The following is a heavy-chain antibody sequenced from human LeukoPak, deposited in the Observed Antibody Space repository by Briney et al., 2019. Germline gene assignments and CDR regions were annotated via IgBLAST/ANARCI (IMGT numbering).Heavy chain of an antibody. CDR2: ISSSSSTI. V-gene: IGHV3-48*04. CDR3: ASEGTQTNGMDV. Sequence: GGSLRLSCAASGFIFSSYSMNWVRQAPGKGLEWVSYISSSSSTIYYADSVEGRFTISRDNAKNSLYLQMSSLRAEDTAVYYCASEGTQTNGMDVWGQGTTVTVSS. J-gene: IGHJ6*02. CDR1: GFIFSSYS. D-gene: IGHD1-14*01.